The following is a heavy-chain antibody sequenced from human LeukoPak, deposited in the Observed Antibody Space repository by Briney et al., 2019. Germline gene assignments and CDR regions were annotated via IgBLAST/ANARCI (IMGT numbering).Heavy chain of an antibody. CDR1: GGTFISYA. D-gene: IGHD1-14*01. CDR3: ARVISGTWLWF. CDR2: IIPTLEIA. Sequence: SVKVSFKASGGTFISYAISWVRQAPGQGLEWMGRIIPTLEIANYAQKFQGRITITADKSTSTAYMELSSLRPEDTAVYYCARVISGTWLWFWGQGTLVTVSS. V-gene: IGHV1-69*04. J-gene: IGHJ4*02.